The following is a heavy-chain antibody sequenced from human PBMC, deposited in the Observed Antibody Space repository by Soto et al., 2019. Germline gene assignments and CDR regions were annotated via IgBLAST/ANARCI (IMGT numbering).Heavy chain of an antibody. CDR1: GFTLTTYV. CDR2: MSYDGTKE. D-gene: IGHD3-10*01. Sequence: PVGSLILSWASSGFTLTTYVMHWVSQAPGKGLEWVAAMSYDGTKEYYADSVKGRFTISRDSSRNTLFLQLNSLRAEDTAVYYCAKEFGSNWIAHWGEGNLVTVSS. J-gene: IGHJ5*02. V-gene: IGHV3-30*18. CDR3: AKEFGSNWIAH.